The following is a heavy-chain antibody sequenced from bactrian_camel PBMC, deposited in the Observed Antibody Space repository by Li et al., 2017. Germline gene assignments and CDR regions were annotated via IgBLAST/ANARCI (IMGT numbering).Heavy chain of an antibody. CDR2: IYVDSGNS. Sequence: HVQLVESGGGSVPTGGSLVLTCVISRADRMGWFRQAPGKEREGVAVIYVDSGNSYYRDSVKGRFTISLDNAKTTLYLQMNSLKPEDTAVYYCAAVIQCRADWNETGTYNYWGQGTQVTVS. V-gene: IGHV3S54*01. CDR1: ISRADR. CDR3: AAVIQCRADWNETGTYNY. D-gene: IGHD8*01. J-gene: IGHJ4*01.